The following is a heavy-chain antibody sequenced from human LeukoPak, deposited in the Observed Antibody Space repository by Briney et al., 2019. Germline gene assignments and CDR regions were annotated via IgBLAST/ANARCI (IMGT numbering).Heavy chain of an antibody. CDR2: ILYDGSSE. D-gene: IGHD2-2*01. Sequence: GGSLRLSCAASGFTFSDYGIHWIRQAPGKGLEWVAFILYDGSSEFYADSVRGRFTISRDNSKNTLYLQMNSLRLEDTAVYYCVRDQACYWGQGTLVTVSS. CDR1: GFTFSDYG. J-gene: IGHJ4*02. CDR3: VRDQACY. V-gene: IGHV3-30*02.